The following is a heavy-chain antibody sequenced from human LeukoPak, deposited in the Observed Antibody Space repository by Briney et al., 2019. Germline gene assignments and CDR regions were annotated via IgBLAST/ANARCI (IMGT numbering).Heavy chain of an antibody. Sequence: GGSLRLSCAASGFMFSSYWMNWVRQAPGKGLEWVANIKEDGSAKYYVDSVKGRFTISRDNAKNSLYLQMNSLRAEDTAVYYCVMDMDVWGQGTTVAVSS. J-gene: IGHJ6*02. CDR2: IKEDGSAK. CDR3: VMDMDV. CDR1: GFMFSSYW. V-gene: IGHV3-7*05.